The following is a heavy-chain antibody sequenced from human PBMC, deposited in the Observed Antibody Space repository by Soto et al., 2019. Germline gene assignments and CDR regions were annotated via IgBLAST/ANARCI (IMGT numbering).Heavy chain of an antibody. Sequence: SETLSLTCTVSGGSISSSSYYWGWIRQPPGKGLEWIGSIYYSGSTYYNPSLKSRVTISVDTSKNQFSLKLSSVTAADTAVYYCARHGEGSRYCSGGSCYSSGYYYYMDVWGKGTTVTVSS. J-gene: IGHJ6*03. CDR1: GGSISSSSYY. D-gene: IGHD2-15*01. CDR3: ARHGEGSRYCSGGSCYSSGYYYYMDV. V-gene: IGHV4-39*01. CDR2: IYYSGST.